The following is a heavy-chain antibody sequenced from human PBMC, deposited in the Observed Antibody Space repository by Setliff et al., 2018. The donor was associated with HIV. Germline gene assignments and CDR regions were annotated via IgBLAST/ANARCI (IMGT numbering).Heavy chain of an antibody. CDR1: GFTFTNAW. V-gene: IGHV3-15*07. Sequence: GGSLRLSCVVSGFTFTNAWMNWVRQAPGKGLEWLGRIRTKTDGGTADYAAPVKGRFTISRDDSQNTLYLQMNSLRAEDTAVYYCAKVLGYCSGGSCSAGFDPWGQGTLVTVSS. CDR3: AKVLGYCSGGSCSAGFDP. J-gene: IGHJ5*02. D-gene: IGHD2-15*01. CDR2: IRTKTDGGTA.